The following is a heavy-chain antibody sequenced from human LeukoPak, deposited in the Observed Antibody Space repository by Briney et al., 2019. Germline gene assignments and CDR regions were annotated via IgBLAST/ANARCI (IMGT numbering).Heavy chain of an antibody. CDR3: ARNFWSGYTFDY. CDR1: GFTFSSYA. Sequence: GRSLRLSCAASGFTFSSYAMHWVRQAPGKGLEWVAVISYDGSNKYYADSVKGRFTISRDNAKNSLYLQMNSLRAEDTAVYYCARNFWSGYTFDYWGQGTLVTVSS. D-gene: IGHD3-3*01. V-gene: IGHV3-30-3*01. J-gene: IGHJ4*02. CDR2: ISYDGSNK.